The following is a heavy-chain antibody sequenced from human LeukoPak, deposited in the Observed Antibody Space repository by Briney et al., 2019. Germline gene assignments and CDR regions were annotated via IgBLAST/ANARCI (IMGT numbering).Heavy chain of an antibody. V-gene: IGHV1-18*01. D-gene: IGHD3-10*01. CDR3: ARGFGGPLDY. J-gene: IGHJ4*02. CDR2: ISIYQNKT. CDR1: GGTFSNYA. Sequence: ASVKVSCKASGGTFSNYAISWVRQAPGQGLQWVGWISIYQNKTNYSQMIQGRVTMTTDTSTTTAYMELRRLRSDDTAVYYCARGFGGPLDYWGQGTLVTVSS.